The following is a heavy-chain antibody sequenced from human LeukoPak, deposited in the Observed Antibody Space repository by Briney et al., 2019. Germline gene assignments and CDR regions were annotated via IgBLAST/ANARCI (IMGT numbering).Heavy chain of an antibody. D-gene: IGHD3-9*01. Sequence: GGSLRLSCTASGFTFSSYGMSWARQAPGKGLEWVSYISTSGSTIYYADSVRGRFTVSRDNAKRSLYLQMTSLRAEDTAVYYCAGLTYDKRFDPWGQGTVVTVSS. J-gene: IGHJ5*02. CDR1: GFTFSSYG. V-gene: IGHV3-48*03. CDR3: AGLTYDKRFDP. CDR2: ISTSGSTI.